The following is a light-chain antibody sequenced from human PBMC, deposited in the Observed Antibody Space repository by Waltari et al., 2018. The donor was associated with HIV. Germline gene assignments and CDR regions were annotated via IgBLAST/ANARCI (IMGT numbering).Light chain of an antibody. J-gene: IGKJ2*01. CDR3: QQANNFPHT. CDR1: QSVGTS. V-gene: IGKV1-12*01. Sequence: DTQMTQSPSSVSASVGDRVTITCRASQSVGTSVACYQQKPDRTPKLLIFEASRLQTGVPSRFGGSGSGTKFTLTITSLQPQDLATYFCQQANNFPHTFGQGT. CDR2: EAS.